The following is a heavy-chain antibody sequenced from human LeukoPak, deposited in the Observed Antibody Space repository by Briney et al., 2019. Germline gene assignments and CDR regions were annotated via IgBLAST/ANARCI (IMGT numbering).Heavy chain of an antibody. CDR2: INTDGSNT. CDR3: ARASIAAAPTGY. D-gene: IGHD6-13*01. J-gene: IGHJ4*02. Sequence: QSGGSLRLSCAASGFTFSTYWMHWVRQAPGKGLVWVSRINTDGSNTNYADSVRGRFTISRDNAKNTLYLQMNSLRAEDTAVYYCARASIAAAPTGYWGQGTLVTVSS. CDR1: GFTFSTYW. V-gene: IGHV3-74*01.